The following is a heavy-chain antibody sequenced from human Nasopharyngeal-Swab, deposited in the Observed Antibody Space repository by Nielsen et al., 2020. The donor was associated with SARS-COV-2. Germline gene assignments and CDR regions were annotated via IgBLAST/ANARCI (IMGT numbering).Heavy chain of an antibody. CDR3: AKDQDDGYYYYYYMDV. CDR1: GFTFSSYG. Sequence: GGSLRLSCAASGFTFSSYGMHWVRQAPGKGLEWLALISYDGSNKYYADSVKGRFTISRDNSKNTLYLQMNSLRAEDTAVYYCAKDQDDGYYYYYYMDVWGKGTTVTVSS. J-gene: IGHJ6*03. V-gene: IGHV3-30*18. D-gene: IGHD2-15*01. CDR2: ISYDGSNK.